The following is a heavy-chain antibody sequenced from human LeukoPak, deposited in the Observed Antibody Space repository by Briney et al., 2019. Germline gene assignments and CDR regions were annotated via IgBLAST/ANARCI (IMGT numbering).Heavy chain of an antibody. CDR2: IFYSGST. D-gene: IGHD6-25*01. Sequence: PSQTLSLTCSVSGGAISSGDSYWSWIRQPPGKGLEWMGYIFYSGSTFYNPSLKSRVTILLDRSKNQFSLKLTSVTAADTAVYYCARVAAHTAFDIWGQGTMVTVSS. CDR1: GGAISSGDSY. J-gene: IGHJ3*02. CDR3: ARVAAHTAFDI. V-gene: IGHV4-30-2*01.